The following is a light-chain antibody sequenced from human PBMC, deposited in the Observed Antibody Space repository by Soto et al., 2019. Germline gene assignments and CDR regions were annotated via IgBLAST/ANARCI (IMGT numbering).Light chain of an antibody. V-gene: IGKV1-5*03. J-gene: IGKJ1*01. Sequence: DIQVTQSPSTLSASVGDRVTISCRASQDLNNWLAWFQQKPGKAPTLLIYKAFGLEGGVPSRFSGSGSGTEFTLTINSLQPDDFATYYCQHYNGYPWTFGQGTKVEVK. CDR3: QHYNGYPWT. CDR1: QDLNNW. CDR2: KAF.